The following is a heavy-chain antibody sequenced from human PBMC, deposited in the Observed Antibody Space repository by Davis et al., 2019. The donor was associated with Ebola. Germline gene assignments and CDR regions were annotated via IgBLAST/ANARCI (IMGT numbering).Heavy chain of an antibody. CDR2: IDWDDDK. CDR1: GFSLSTSGMR. Sequence: SGPTLVKPTQTLTLTCTFPGFSLSTSGMRVIWIRQPPGKALEWLARIDWDDDKFYSTSLKTRLTISKDTSKNQVVLAMTNMDPVDTATYYCARITPGSLTAFDYWGQGTLVTVSS. CDR3: ARITPGSLTAFDY. V-gene: IGHV2-70*04. D-gene: IGHD2-21*02. J-gene: IGHJ4*02.